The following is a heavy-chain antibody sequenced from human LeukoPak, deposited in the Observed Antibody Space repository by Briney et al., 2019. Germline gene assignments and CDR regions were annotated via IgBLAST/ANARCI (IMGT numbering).Heavy chain of an antibody. D-gene: IGHD2-21*02. V-gene: IGHV3-11*04. CDR2: ISSSGSTI. CDR1: GFTFSDYY. Sequence: GGSLRLSCVASGFTFSDYYMSWIRQTPGKGLEWISYISSSGSTIYYADSVKGRFTISRDNAKNSLYLQMNSLRAEDTAVYYCARDSADCGGDCYSGSWGQGTLVTVSS. CDR3: ARDSADCGGDCYSGS. J-gene: IGHJ5*02.